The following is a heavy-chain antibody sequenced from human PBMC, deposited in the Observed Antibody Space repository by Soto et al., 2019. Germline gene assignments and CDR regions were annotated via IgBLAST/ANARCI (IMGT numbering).Heavy chain of an antibody. J-gene: IGHJ4*02. Sequence: QVQLVDSGGGVVQPGRSLRLSCAASGFTFTTYGMHWVRRAPGKGLEWVAVISYDGSHAYYADSVKGRFTISRDNSKNTLYLQINRLRAEDTAVYYCAKEQIYSVASGFDYWGRGTLVTVSS. D-gene: IGHD1-26*01. CDR3: AKEQIYSVASGFDY. CDR2: ISYDGSHA. CDR1: GFTFTTYG. V-gene: IGHV3-30*18.